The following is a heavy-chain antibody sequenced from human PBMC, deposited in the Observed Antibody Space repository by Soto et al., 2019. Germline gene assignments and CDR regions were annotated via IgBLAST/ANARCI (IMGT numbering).Heavy chain of an antibody. D-gene: IGHD4-17*01. J-gene: IGHJ4*02. Sequence: SVKVSCKASGGTFSSYTISWVRQAPGQGLEWMGRIIPILGIANYAQKFQGRVTITADKSTSTAYMELSSLRSEDTAVYYCARDSLDYGDNADFDYWGQGTLVTVSS. V-gene: IGHV1-69*04. CDR3: ARDSLDYGDNADFDY. CDR1: GGTFSSYT. CDR2: IIPILGIA.